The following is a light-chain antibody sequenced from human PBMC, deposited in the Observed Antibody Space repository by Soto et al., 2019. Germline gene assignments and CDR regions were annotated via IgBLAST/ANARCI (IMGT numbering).Light chain of an antibody. J-gene: IGLJ2*01. Sequence: QSALTQPRSVSGSPGQSVTISCTGTSSDVGAYNSVSWYQQHPGKAPKLLIYDVSKRPSGVPDRFSGSKSGYTASLTISGLQAEDEADYYCSSHAGRFTLVFGGGTKLTVL. V-gene: IGLV2-11*01. CDR1: SSDVGAYNS. CDR2: DVS. CDR3: SSHAGRFTLV.